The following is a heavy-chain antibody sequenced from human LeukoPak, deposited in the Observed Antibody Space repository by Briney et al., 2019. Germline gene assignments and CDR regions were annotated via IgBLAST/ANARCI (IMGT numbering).Heavy chain of an antibody. J-gene: IGHJ4*02. D-gene: IGHD1-26*01. CDR2: IYTSGST. CDR3: ARAWGGSYRHFDY. CDR1: GGSISSGSYY. Sequence: SETLSLTCTVSGGSISSGSYYWSWIRQPAGKGLEWIGRIYTSGSTNYNPSLKSRVTMSVDTSKNQFSLKLSSVTAADTAVYYCARAWGGSYRHFDYWGQGTLVTVSS. V-gene: IGHV4-61*02.